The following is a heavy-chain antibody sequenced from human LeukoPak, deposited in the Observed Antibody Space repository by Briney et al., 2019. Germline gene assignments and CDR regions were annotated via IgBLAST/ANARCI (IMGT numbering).Heavy chain of an antibody. Sequence: GASVKVSCKASGYTFTSYGISWVRQAPGQGLEWMGGIIPIFGTANYAQKFQGRVTITADESTSTAYMELSSLRSEDTAVYYCARDGYCSGGSCYSHWPYYGMDVWGQGTTVTVSS. CDR1: GYTFTSYG. D-gene: IGHD2-15*01. J-gene: IGHJ6*02. CDR3: ARDGYCSGGSCYSHWPYYGMDV. CDR2: IIPIFGTA. V-gene: IGHV1-69*13.